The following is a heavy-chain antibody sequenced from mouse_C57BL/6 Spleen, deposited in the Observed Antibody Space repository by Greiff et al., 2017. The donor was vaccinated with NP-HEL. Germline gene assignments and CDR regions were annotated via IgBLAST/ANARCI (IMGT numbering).Heavy chain of an antibody. J-gene: IGHJ3*01. CDR2: ISDGGSYT. D-gene: IGHD2-5*01. Sequence: EVKLMESGGGLVKPGGSLKLSCAASGFTFSSYAMSWVRQTPEKRLEWVATISDGGSYTYYPDNVKGRFTISRDNAKNNLYLQMSHLKSEDTAMYFCAREGYSTREVFAYWGKETLVTVSA. V-gene: IGHV5-4*01. CDR3: AREGYSTREVFAY. CDR1: GFTFSSYA.